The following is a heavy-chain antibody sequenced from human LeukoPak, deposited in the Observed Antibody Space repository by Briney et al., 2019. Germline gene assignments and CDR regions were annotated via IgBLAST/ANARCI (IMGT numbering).Heavy chain of an antibody. CDR2: ISGSGDST. D-gene: IGHD6-13*01. CDR1: GFTFGNYA. V-gene: IGHV3-23*01. CDR3: AKDHSGGIPAAGTFLYFDY. Sequence: GGSLRLSCAASGFTFGNYAISWVRQAPGKGLEWVSAISGSGDSTYYPDSVKGRFTISRDNSKNTLYLQMNSLRAEDTALYYCAKDHSGGIPAAGTFLYFDYWGQGTLVTVSS. J-gene: IGHJ4*02.